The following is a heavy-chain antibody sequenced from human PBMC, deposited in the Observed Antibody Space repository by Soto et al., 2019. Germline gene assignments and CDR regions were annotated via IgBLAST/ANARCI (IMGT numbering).Heavy chain of an antibody. CDR3: ARVWYYDSSGYYAFDY. D-gene: IGHD3-22*01. Sequence: ASVKVSCKASGDCYSNYGFSWVRQAPGQGLEWMGWISAYDGQTNYTKKFQGRVTMTTDTSSSTAYMELRSLRSDDTAVYYCARVWYYDSSGYYAFDYWGLGTLVTVSS. CDR2: ISAYDGQT. J-gene: IGHJ4*02. V-gene: IGHV1-18*01. CDR1: GDCYSNYG.